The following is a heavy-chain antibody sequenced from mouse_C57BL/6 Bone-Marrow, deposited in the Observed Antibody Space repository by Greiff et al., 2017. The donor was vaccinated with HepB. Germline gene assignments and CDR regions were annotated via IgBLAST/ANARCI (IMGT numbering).Heavy chain of an antibody. CDR1: GFTFSSYA. Sequence: EVMLVESGEGLVKPGGSLKLSCAASGFTFSSYAMSWVRQTPEKRLEWVAYISSGGDYIYYADTVKGRFTISRDNARNTLYLQMSSLKSEDTAMYYCTRALYDGYLAYWGQGTLVTVSA. V-gene: IGHV5-9-1*02. J-gene: IGHJ3*01. D-gene: IGHD2-3*01. CDR2: ISSGGDYI. CDR3: TRALYDGYLAY.